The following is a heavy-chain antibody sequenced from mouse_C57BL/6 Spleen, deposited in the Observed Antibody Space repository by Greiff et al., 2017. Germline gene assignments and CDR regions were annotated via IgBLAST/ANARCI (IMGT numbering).Heavy chain of an antibody. D-gene: IGHD2-4*01. Sequence: VQLQQPGAELVMPGASVKLSCKASGYTFTSYWMHWVKQRPGQGLEWIGEIDPSDSYTNYNQKFKGKSTLTVDKSSSTAYMQLSSLTSEDSAVYDCARGDDYDPFACWGQGTRVTVSA. CDR1: GYTFTSYW. J-gene: IGHJ3*01. CDR3: ARGDDYDPFAC. V-gene: IGHV1-69*01. CDR2: IDPSDSYT.